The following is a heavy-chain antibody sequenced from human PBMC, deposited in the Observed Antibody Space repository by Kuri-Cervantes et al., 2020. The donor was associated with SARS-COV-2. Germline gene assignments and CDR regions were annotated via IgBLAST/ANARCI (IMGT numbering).Heavy chain of an antibody. CDR1: GGSFSGYY. CDR2: INHSGST. J-gene: IGHJ3*02. CDR3: ARGEGIVLVVYALAFDI. Sequence: GSLRPSCAVYGGSFSGYYWGWIRQPPGKGLEWIGEINHSGSTNYNPSLKSRVTISVDTSKNQFSLKLSSVTAADTAVYYCARGEGIVLVVYALAFDIWGQGTMVTVSS. D-gene: IGHD2-8*02. V-gene: IGHV4-34*01.